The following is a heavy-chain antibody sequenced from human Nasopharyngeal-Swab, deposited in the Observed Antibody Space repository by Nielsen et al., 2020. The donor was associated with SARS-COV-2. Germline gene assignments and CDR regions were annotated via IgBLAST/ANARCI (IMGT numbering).Heavy chain of an antibody. V-gene: IGHV3-74*01. D-gene: IGHD1-14*01. CDR3: GRAGSYRIDY. Sequence: GESLNISCVASGFTYSSYWMQWVRQPPGKGLEGVARINSDGRTKDHADSLQGRFTIARDNAKNEVYLQLNGLRDEDTAVYYCGRAGSYRIDYWGQGTLVTVSS. CDR2: INSDGRTK. J-gene: IGHJ4*02. CDR1: GFTYSSYW.